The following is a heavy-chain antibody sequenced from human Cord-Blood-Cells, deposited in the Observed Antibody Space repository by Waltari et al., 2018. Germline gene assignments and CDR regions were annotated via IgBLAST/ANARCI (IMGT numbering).Heavy chain of an antibody. D-gene: IGHD1-26*01. J-gene: IGHJ5*02. Sequence: EVQLVESGGGLVQTGGYLRLPCAASGFPLRSYSMNWVRQAPGKGLEWVSYISSSSSTIYYADSVKGRFTISRDNAKNSLYLQMNSLRDEDTAVYYCARGRGSDPWGQGTLVTVSS. CDR1: GFPLRSYS. CDR3: ARGRGSDP. CDR2: ISSSSSTI. V-gene: IGHV3-48*02.